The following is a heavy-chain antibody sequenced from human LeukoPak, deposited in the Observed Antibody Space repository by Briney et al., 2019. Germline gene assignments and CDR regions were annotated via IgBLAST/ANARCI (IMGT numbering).Heavy chain of an antibody. D-gene: IGHD2-2*01. Sequence: GGSLRLSCAASGFTFSSYAMSWVRQAPGKGLEWVSAISGSGGSTYYADSVKGRFTISRDNSKNTLYLQMNSLRAEDTAVYYCAKSLSLPGYCSSTSCYYYYYYGMDVWGQGTTVTVSS. CDR2: ISGSGGST. J-gene: IGHJ6*02. V-gene: IGHV3-23*01. CDR1: GFTFSSYA. CDR3: AKSLSLPGYCSSTSCYYYYYYGMDV.